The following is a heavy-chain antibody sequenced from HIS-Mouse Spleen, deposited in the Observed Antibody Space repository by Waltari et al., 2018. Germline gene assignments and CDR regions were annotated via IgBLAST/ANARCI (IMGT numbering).Heavy chain of an antibody. J-gene: IGHJ4*02. CDR2: IYHSGST. V-gene: IGHV4-30-2*01. D-gene: IGHD3-9*01. Sequence: QLQLQESGSGLVKPSQTLSLTCAVSGGSLSSGGYSWSWIRQPPGKGLEWIGYIYHSGSTYYNPSLKSRVTISVDRSKNQFSLKLSSVTAADTAVYYCARGYDILTGYFDYWGQGTLVTVSS. CDR3: ARGYDILTGYFDY. CDR1: GGSLSSGGYS.